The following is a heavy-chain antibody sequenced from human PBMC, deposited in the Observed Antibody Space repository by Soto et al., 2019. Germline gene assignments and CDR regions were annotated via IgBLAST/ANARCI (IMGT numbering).Heavy chain of an antibody. D-gene: IGHD3-10*01. CDR2: IYWDDDK. Sequence: QITLKESGPTLVRPTQTLTLTCTFSGFSLSTTGVGVGWIRQPPGKALEWLALIYWDDDKRYSPSLKSRLTTTKDTAKNAVILTMTNMDPVDTATYYCARRLRDYGLGRDRANYFDPWGQGTLVTVSS. CDR1: GFSLSTTGVG. CDR3: ARRLRDYGLGRDRANYFDP. J-gene: IGHJ5*02. V-gene: IGHV2-5*02.